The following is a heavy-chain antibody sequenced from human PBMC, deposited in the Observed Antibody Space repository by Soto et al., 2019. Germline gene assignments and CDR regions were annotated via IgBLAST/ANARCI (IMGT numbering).Heavy chain of an antibody. CDR2: IYYSGST. CDR1: GGSISSGDYY. D-gene: IGHD2-21*01. V-gene: IGHV4-30-4*01. J-gene: IGHJ4*02. CDR3: ARQSMTTGPYFDY. Sequence: QVQLQESGAGLVKPSQTLSLTCTVSGGSISSGDYYWSWIRHPPGHGLEWIRYIYYSGSTYYNLSLKSRVTILVDTSKHQFSLQLSSVTAADTAVYYCARQSMTTGPYFDYWGQGTLVTVSS.